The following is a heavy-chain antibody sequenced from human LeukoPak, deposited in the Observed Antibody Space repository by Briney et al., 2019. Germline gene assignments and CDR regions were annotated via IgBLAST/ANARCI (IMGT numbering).Heavy chain of an antibody. CDR3: EKDNSPGWFGP. CDR1: RFTFSNYC. Sequence: GWSLTLSCAASRFTFSNYCMHWVRQGPDKGLALVARISTDRSTTSYADSVKGRFTIPRHNANNTLYLQTNNLRADHTAVYDFEKDNSPGWFGPWGQGTLVTVSS. CDR2: ISTDRSTT. V-gene: IGHV3-74*01. J-gene: IGHJ5*02. D-gene: IGHD4-11*01.